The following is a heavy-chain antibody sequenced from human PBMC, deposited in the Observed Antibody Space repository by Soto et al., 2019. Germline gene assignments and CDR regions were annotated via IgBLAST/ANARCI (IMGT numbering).Heavy chain of an antibody. Sequence: ASVKVSCKASGYTFTSYYMHWVRQAPGQGLEWMGIINPSGGSTSYAQKFQGRVTMTRDTSTSTAYMELSSLRSEDTAVYYCARDRRGRCSWPYYYYYYGMDVWGQGTTVTVSS. V-gene: IGHV1-46*01. J-gene: IGHJ6*02. CDR3: ARDRRGRCSWPYYYYYYGMDV. D-gene: IGHD6-13*01. CDR2: INPSGGST. CDR1: GYTFTSYY.